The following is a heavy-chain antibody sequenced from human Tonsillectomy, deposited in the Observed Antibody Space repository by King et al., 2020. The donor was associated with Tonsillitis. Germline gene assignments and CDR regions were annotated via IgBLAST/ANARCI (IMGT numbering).Heavy chain of an antibody. Sequence: QLVQSGTEVRKPGGSVKVSCRASGYTFTNYYLHWVRQAPGQGLEWMGIINPSGGSTRYAEKFQGRVIMTSDTSTNTFYMELTSLGSDDTAVYYCARDERVAKSANWCDPWGQGSLVIVSS. J-gene: IGHJ5*02. CDR3: ARDERVAKSANWCDP. CDR1: GYTFTNYY. CDR2: INPSGGST. D-gene: IGHD2-15*01. V-gene: IGHV1-46*01.